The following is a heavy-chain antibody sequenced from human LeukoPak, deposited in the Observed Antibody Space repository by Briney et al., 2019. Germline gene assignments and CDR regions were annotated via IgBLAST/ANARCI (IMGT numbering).Heavy chain of an antibody. Sequence: GSLXLSCAASSFTFSSYSMNWVRQAPGKGLEWVSFISSSGDTIYYADSVKGRFTISRDNAKSSLYLQMNSLRAEDTAVYYCARQRGGNYYYFDYWGQGILVTVSS. CDR3: ARQRGGNYYYFDY. D-gene: IGHD5-24*01. CDR1: SFTFSSYS. CDR2: ISSSGDTI. V-gene: IGHV3-48*04. J-gene: IGHJ4*02.